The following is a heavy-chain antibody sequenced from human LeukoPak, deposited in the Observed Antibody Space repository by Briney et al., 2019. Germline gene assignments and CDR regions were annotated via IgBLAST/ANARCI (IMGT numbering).Heavy chain of an antibody. CDR2: IYYSGST. Sequence: SETLSLTFTVSGGSISSYYWSWIRQPPGKGLEWIGYIYYSGSTNYNPSLKSRVTISVDTSKNQFSLKLSSVTAADTAVYYCARGLLVGATFWFDPWGQGTLVTVSS. CDR3: ARGLLVGATFWFDP. V-gene: IGHV4-59*01. J-gene: IGHJ5*02. D-gene: IGHD1-26*01. CDR1: GGSISSYY.